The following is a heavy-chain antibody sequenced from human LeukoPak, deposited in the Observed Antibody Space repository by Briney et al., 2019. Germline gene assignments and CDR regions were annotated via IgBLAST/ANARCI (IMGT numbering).Heavy chain of an antibody. CDR2: IYSGGST. Sequence: GGSLRLSSAASGFTVNSNYMTWVRQAPGKGLEWVSVIYSGGSTYYADSVRGRFTISRDNSKNTLYLQMNTLRAEDTAVYYCARGLQRLLDWGQGTLVTVSS. V-gene: IGHV3-66*02. D-gene: IGHD3-3*01. CDR3: ARGLQRLLD. J-gene: IGHJ4*02. CDR1: GFTVNSNY.